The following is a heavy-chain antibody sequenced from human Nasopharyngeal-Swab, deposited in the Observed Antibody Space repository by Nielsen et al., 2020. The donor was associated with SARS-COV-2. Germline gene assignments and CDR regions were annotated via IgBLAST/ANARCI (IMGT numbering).Heavy chain of an antibody. CDR2: ISSSGSTI. V-gene: IGHV3-48*03. Sequence: GGSLRLSCAASGFTFSSYEMNWVRQAPGKGLEGVSYISSSGSTIYYADSVKGRFTISRDNAKNSLYLQMNSLRAEDTAVYYCARGAHSRYSSGWYDGWYFDLWGRGTLVTVSS. J-gene: IGHJ2*01. D-gene: IGHD6-19*01. CDR1: GFTFSSYE. CDR3: ARGAHSRYSSGWYDGWYFDL.